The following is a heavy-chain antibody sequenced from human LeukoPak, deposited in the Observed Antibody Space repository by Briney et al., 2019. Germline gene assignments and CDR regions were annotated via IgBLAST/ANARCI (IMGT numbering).Heavy chain of an antibody. CDR3: ARRRSGSSWRDC. D-gene: IGHD6-13*01. Sequence: PGGSLRLSCAASGFTFSSYSMNWVRQAPGKGLEWIGTISHSGSTYYNPSLKSRLTMSVDTSKNQFSLNLNSVTAADTAVYYCARRRSGSSWRDCWGQGTLVTVSS. CDR2: ISHSGST. CDR1: GFTFSSYSMN. V-gene: IGHV4-59*04. J-gene: IGHJ4*02.